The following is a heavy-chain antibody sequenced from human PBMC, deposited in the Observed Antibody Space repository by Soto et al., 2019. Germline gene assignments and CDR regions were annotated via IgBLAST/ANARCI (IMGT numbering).Heavy chain of an antibody. CDR3: ARDVQGVTQDN. V-gene: IGHV1-18*01. J-gene: IGHJ4*02. D-gene: IGHD2-21*02. CDR1: GYTLTSYC. Sequence: ASVAVSCTASGYTLTSYCLIWLRQAPRQGLEWMGWISAYNGNTNYAQKLQGRVTMTTDTSTSTAYMELRSLRSDYTAVSYGARDVQGVTQDNWVKGTLVTVSP. CDR2: ISAYNGNT.